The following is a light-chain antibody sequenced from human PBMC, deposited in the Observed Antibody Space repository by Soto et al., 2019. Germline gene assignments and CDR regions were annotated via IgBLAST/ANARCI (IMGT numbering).Light chain of an antibody. Sequence: IVLTQSPGTLSLSPGERATLSCRASQSVSSSYFAWYQQKPDQAPRLLIFGAFSRANGIPDRFSGSGSGTDFTLTISRLEPEDFAVYYCQQYGRSPYTFGQGTKLEIK. J-gene: IGKJ2*01. CDR1: QSVSSSY. CDR3: QQYGRSPYT. V-gene: IGKV3-20*01. CDR2: GAF.